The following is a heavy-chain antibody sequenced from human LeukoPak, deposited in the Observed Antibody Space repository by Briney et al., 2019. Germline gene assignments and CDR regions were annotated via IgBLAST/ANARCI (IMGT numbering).Heavy chain of an antibody. CDR1: GFTFSNYW. Sequence: GGPLRLSCAASGFTFSNYWMSWVRQAPGKGLEWVANIHRDGSEKYYVDSVKGRFTISRDNAKNSLYLQMNSLRAEDTAVYYCARYCSSTSCNGAFDIWGQGTMVTVSS. J-gene: IGHJ3*02. CDR3: ARYCSSTSCNGAFDI. D-gene: IGHD2-2*01. CDR2: IHRDGSEK. V-gene: IGHV3-7*01.